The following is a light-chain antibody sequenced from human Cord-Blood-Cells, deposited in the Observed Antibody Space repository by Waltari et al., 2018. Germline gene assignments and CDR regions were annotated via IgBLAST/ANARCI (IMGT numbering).Light chain of an antibody. CDR1: SSDAGGYNS. Sequence: QSALTQPASVSGSPGQSLTISCTGTSSDAGGYNSVSWYQQHPGKAPKLMTYAVSNRPSGVSNRFSGSKSGNTASLTISGLQAEDEADYYCSSFTSSSTLVFGGGTKLTVL. CDR2: AVS. J-gene: IGLJ2*01. CDR3: SSFTSSSTLV. V-gene: IGLV2-14*01.